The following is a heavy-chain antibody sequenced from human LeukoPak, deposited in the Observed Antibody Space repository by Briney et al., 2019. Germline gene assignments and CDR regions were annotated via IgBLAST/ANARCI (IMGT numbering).Heavy chain of an antibody. CDR1: GGSISSGSYS. D-gene: IGHD2-2*02. Sequence: SETLSLTCAVSGGSISSGSYSWSWIRQPPGKGLEWIGYIYHSGSTYYNPSLKSRVTISVDRSKNQFSLKLSSVTAADTAVYYCARASRYPPGYYYYYYMDVWGKGTTVTVSS. V-gene: IGHV4-30-2*01. J-gene: IGHJ6*03. CDR3: ARASRYPPGYYYYYYMDV. CDR2: IYHSGST.